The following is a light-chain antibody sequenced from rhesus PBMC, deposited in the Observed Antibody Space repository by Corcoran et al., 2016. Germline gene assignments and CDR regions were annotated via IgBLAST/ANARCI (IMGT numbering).Light chain of an antibody. Sequence: DIQMTQSPSSLSASVGDRVTITCQASQGISTWLAWYQQKPGKAPKLLIYSASNLQSGVPSRFSGSGFGTDFSLTLRILWPEDVATYYCQQHNTSPYSFGQGTKVEIK. CDR1: QGISTW. V-gene: IGKV1-21*01. CDR3: QQHNTSPYS. J-gene: IGKJ2*01. CDR2: SAS.